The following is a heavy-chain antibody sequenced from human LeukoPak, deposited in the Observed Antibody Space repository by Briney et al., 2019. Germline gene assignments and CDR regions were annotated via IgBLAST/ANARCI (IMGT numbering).Heavy chain of an antibody. J-gene: IGHJ4*02. V-gene: IGHV1-69*06. CDR3: ARVKALSAAGTGSIDY. D-gene: IGHD6-13*01. CDR1: GGTFSSYA. Sequence: SVKVSCKASGGTFSSYAISWVRQAPGQGLEWMGGIIPIFGTTNYAQKFQGRVTITADKSTSTAYMELSSLISEDTAVYYCARVKALSAAGTGSIDYWGQGTLVTVSS. CDR2: IIPIFGTT.